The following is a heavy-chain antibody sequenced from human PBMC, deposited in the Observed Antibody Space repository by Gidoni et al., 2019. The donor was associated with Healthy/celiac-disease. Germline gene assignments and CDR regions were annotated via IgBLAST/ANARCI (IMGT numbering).Heavy chain of an antibody. CDR2: ISGSGGST. J-gene: IGHJ4*02. CDR1: GFTFSSYA. D-gene: IGHD3-10*01. CDR3: AKGGGGRSPKIDY. V-gene: IGHV3-23*01. Sequence: EVQLLESGGGLVQPGGSLRLSCAASGFTFSSYAMSWVRQAPGKGLEWVSAISGSGGSTYYADAVKGRLTISRDNSKNTLYLQMNSLRAEDTAVYYWAKGGGGRSPKIDYWGQGTLVTVSS.